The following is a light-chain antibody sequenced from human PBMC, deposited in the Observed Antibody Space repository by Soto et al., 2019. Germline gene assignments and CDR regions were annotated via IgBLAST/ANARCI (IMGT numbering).Light chain of an antibody. V-gene: IGKV3-20*01. Sequence: EIVLTQSPGTLSLSPGERATLSCRASQSVSSSYLAWYQQKPGQAPRLLIYGASSRATGIPDRFSGSGSGTDFTLTISRLEPEDSATYYCQHSYGTPRTFGQGTKVEIK. CDR1: QSVSSSY. J-gene: IGKJ1*01. CDR3: QHSYGTPRT. CDR2: GAS.